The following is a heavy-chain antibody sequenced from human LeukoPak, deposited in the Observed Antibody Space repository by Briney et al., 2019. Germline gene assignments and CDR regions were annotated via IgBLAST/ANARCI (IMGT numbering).Heavy chain of an antibody. CDR3: ARDRRGLWFGELGWFDP. V-gene: IGHV7-4-1*02. CDR1: GYTFTSYA. J-gene: IGHJ5*02. CDR2: INTNTGNP. D-gene: IGHD3-10*01. Sequence: RASVKVSCKASGYTFTSYAMNWVRQAPGQGLEWMGWINTNTGNPTYAQGFTGRFVFSLDTSVSTAYLQISSLKAEDTAVYYCARDRRGLWFGELGWFDPWGQGTLVTVSS.